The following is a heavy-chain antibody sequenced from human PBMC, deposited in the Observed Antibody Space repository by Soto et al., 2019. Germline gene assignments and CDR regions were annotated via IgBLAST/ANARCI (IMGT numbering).Heavy chain of an antibody. V-gene: IGHV1-46*03. J-gene: IGHJ4*02. CDR2: INPSGGST. Sequence: ASVKVSCKASGYTFTSYYMHWVRQAPGQGLEWMGIINPSGGSTSYAQKFQGRVTMTRDTSTSTVYMELSSLRSEDTAVYYCARDWGGKATVSHFHSWGQGTLVTASS. CDR1: GYTFTSYY. D-gene: IGHD4-4*01. CDR3: ARDWGGKATVSHFHS.